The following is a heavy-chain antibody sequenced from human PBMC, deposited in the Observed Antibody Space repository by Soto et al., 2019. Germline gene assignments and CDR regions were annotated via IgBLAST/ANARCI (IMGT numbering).Heavy chain of an antibody. J-gene: IGHJ5*02. V-gene: IGHV3-11*01. CDR2: ISSSGSTI. CDR3: ARVFPGTIGAQNWFDP. CDR1: GFTFSDYY. D-gene: IGHD2-8*01. Sequence: PGGSLRLSCAASGFTFSDYYMSWIRQAPGKGLEWVSYISSSGSTIYYADSVKGRFTISRGNAKNSLYLQMNSLRAEDTAVYYCARVFPGTIGAQNWFDPWGQGTLVTVSS.